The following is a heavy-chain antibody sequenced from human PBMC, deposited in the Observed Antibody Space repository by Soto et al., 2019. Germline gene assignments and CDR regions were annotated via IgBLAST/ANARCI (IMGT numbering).Heavy chain of an antibody. CDR1: GGTFSSYA. V-gene: IGHV1-69*01. J-gene: IGHJ5*02. CDR2: IIPIFGTA. D-gene: IGHD3-3*01. CDR3: VGNYDFWSGPSKYNWFDP. Sequence: QVQLVQSGAEVKKPGSSVKVSCKASGGTFSSYAISWVRQAPGQGLEWMGGIIPIFGTANYAQKLQGRVTITADESTSTAYMELSSLRSEDTAVYYCVGNYDFWSGPSKYNWFDPWGQGTLVTVSS.